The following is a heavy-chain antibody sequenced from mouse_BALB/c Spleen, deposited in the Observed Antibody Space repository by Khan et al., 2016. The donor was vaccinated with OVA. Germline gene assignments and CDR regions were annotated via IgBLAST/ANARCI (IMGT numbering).Heavy chain of an antibody. J-gene: IGHJ4*01. CDR3: ARENYYGSSHYAMDD. D-gene: IGHD1-1*01. V-gene: IGHV1S41*01. CDR2: ISPGSGTP. CDR1: GYTFTSYW. Sequence: DLVKPGASVKLSCKASGYTFTSYWINWIKQSPGQGLEWIGRISPGSGTPYYNEMFKGKATLTVDTSSRPAYLQLSSLSSEDSAVYFWARENYYGSSHYAMDDGGQGTAVTVSS.